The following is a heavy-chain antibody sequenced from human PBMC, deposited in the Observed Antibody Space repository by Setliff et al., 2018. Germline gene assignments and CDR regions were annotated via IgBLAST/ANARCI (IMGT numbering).Heavy chain of an antibody. CDR1: GDSISSYY. V-gene: IGHV4-59*01. CDR2: IYNSGST. CDR3: ARALPWGSSWDRYFDL. J-gene: IGHJ2*01. D-gene: IGHD6-13*01. Sequence: ASETLSLTCTVSGDSISSYYWSWIRQPPGKGLEWIGYIYNSGSTNYNPSLKSRVTIFVDTSKNHFSLKLTSVTAADTAVYYCARALPWGSSWDRYFDLWGRGTLVTVPQ.